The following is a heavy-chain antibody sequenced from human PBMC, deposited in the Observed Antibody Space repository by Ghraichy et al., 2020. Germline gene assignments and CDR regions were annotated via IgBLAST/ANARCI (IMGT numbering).Heavy chain of an antibody. CDR2: ITRSSRTI. CDR3: AGASSVGRFYYYAGMDV. Sequence: GGSLRLSCVGSGLTFSSYSMNWVRQSPGKGLEWVGYITRSSRTITYADSVKGRFTISRDNAQNSLYLQMNSLRDDETAVYYCAGASSVGRFYYYAGMDVWGQGTTVTVSS. CDR1: GLTFSSYS. J-gene: IGHJ6*02. V-gene: IGHV3-48*02. D-gene: IGHD1-26*01.